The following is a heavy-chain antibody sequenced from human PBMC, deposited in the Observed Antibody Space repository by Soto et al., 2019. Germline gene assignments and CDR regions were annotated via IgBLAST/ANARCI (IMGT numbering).Heavy chain of an antibody. CDR3: ARDPPGTPYSSGWHPFDY. D-gene: IGHD6-19*01. V-gene: IGHV3-30-3*01. Sequence: GGSLRLSCAASGFTFSNYAMHWIRQAPGKGLEWVAVISYDGSNKYYADSVKGRFTISRDNSKNTLYLQMNSLRAEDTAVYYCARDPPGTPYSSGWHPFDYWGQGTLVTVSS. CDR1: GFTFSNYA. J-gene: IGHJ4*02. CDR2: ISYDGSNK.